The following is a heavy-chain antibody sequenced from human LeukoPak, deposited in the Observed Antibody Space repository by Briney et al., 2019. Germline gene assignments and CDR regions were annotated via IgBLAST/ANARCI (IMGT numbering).Heavy chain of an antibody. V-gene: IGHV3-48*01. J-gene: IGHJ4*02. CDR1: GFTFSSYS. CDR3: ARSRYDVVYFDY. CDR2: ISSSSSTI. Sequence: PGGSLRLSCAASGFTFSSYSMNWVRQAPGKGLEWVLYISSSSSTIYYADSVKGRFTISRDNAKNSLYLQMNSLRAEDTAVYFCARSRYDVVYFDYWGQGTLVTVSS. D-gene: IGHD3-3*01.